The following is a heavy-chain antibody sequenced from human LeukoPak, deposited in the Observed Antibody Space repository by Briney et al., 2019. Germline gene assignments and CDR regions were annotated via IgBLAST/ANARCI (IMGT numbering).Heavy chain of an antibody. Sequence: QPGGSLRLSCAASGFTFSDTWMHWVRQAPGKGLEWVSAISGSGGSTYYADSVKGRFTISRDNSKNTLYLQMNSLRAEDTAVYYCAKALYRHDAFDIWGQGTMVTVSS. J-gene: IGHJ3*02. V-gene: IGHV3-23*01. CDR1: GFTFSDTW. D-gene: IGHD2-8*01. CDR2: ISGSGGST. CDR3: AKALYRHDAFDI.